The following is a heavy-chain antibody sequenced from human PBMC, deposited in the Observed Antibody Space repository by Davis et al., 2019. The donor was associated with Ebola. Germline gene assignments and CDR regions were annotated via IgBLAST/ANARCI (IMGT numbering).Heavy chain of an antibody. CDR3: ARAQRITIFGVAVPTYGMDV. V-gene: IGHV4-34*01. CDR1: GGSFSGYY. Sequence: MPSETLSLTCAVYGGSFSGYYWSWIRQPPGKGLEWIGEINHSGSTNYNPSLKSRVTISVDTSKNQFSLKLSSVTAADAAVYYCARAQRITIFGVAVPTYGMDVWGKGTTVTVSS. CDR2: INHSGST. J-gene: IGHJ6*04. D-gene: IGHD3-3*01.